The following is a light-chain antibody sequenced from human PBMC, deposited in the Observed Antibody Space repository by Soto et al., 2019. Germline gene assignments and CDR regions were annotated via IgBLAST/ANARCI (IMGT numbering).Light chain of an antibody. CDR3: QQFSSYSLT. J-gene: IGKJ4*01. CDR2: GAS. Sequence: ETVMTQTKDNLSVSPGERATLSCRASQSVSSNLAWYQQKPGQAPRLLIYGASTRATGIPARFSGGGSGTDFTLTISRLEPEDFAVYYCQQFSSYSLTFGGGTKVDIK. V-gene: IGKV3-15*01. CDR1: QSVSSN.